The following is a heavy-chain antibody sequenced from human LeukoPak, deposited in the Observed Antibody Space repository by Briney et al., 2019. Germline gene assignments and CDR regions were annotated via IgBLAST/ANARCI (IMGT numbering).Heavy chain of an antibody. CDR3: ARAYCVGDCTVLHIYFDN. CDR2: IYYSGST. CDR1: GGSISSYY. J-gene: IGHJ4*02. Sequence: PSETLSLTCTVSGGSISSYYWSWIRQPPGKGLEWIGYIYYSGSTNYNPSLKSRVTISVDTSKNQFSLKLRSVMAADTAVYNCARAYCVGDCTVLHIYFDNWGQGTLVTVSS. V-gene: IGHV4-59*08. D-gene: IGHD2-21*02.